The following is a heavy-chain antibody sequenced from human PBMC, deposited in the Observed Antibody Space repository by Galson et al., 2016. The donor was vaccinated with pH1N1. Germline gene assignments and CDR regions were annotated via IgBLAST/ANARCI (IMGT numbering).Heavy chain of an antibody. D-gene: IGHD5-18*01. J-gene: IGHJ4*02. CDR2: MIPILGLS. Sequence: SVKVSCKASGGTFTSYTITWVRQAPGQGLEWMGRMIPILGLSNYAQKFQGRVTITADKSRSTAYMELSSLKSEDTPVYFCARARGHAAMDPFDFWGQGTLVTVSS. CDR3: ARARGHAAMDPFDF. V-gene: IGHV1-69*02. CDR1: GGTFTSYT.